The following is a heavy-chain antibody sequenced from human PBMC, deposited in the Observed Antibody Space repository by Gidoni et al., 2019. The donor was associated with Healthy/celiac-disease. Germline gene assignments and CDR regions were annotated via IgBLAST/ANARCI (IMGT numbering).Heavy chain of an antibody. CDR3: ARAGYCSSTSCYDY. J-gene: IGHJ4*02. CDR1: GFTFSSYA. D-gene: IGHD2-2*01. V-gene: IGHV3-30-3*01. Sequence: QVQLVASGGGVVQPGRSLRLSCAASGFTFSSYAMHWVRQAPGKGLEWVAVISYDGSNKYYADSVKGRFTISRDNSKNTLYLQMNSLRAEDTAVYYCARAGYCSSTSCYDYWGQGTLVTVSS. CDR2: ISYDGSNK.